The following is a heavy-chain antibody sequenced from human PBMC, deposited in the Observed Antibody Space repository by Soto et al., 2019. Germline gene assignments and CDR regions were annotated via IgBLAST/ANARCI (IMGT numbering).Heavy chain of an antibody. CDR3: ANGHSSSSYLDHHFDY. V-gene: IGHV1-2*04. Sequence: ASVKVSCKASGYTFTGYYMRWVRQAPGQGLEWMGWINPNSGGTNYAQKFQGWVTMTSDTSISTAYMELSRLRSDETAVDSCANGHSSSSYLDHHFDYWGKGTLVTVSS. CDR1: GYTFTGYY. J-gene: IGHJ4*01. CDR2: INPNSGGT. D-gene: IGHD3-22*01.